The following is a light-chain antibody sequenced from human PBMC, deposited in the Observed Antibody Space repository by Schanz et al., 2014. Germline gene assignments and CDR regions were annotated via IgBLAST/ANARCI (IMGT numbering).Light chain of an antibody. CDR2: GAS. Sequence: EAVMTQSPATLSVSPGERATLSCRASQSVSSNLAWYQQKPGQAPRLLIYGASSRATGIPARFSGSGSGTEFTLTISSLQSEDSAVYYCQQYNFWPTFGGGTKVEIK. V-gene: IGKV3-15*01. CDR1: QSVSSN. CDR3: QQYNFWPT. J-gene: IGKJ4*01.